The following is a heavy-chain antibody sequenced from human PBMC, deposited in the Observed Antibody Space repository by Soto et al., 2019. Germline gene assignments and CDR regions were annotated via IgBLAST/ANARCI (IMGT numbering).Heavy chain of an antibody. CDR3: ATVATHSYNWVDP. CDR1: GFTFSYYW. V-gene: IGHV3-74*01. CDR2: INADGTTT. Sequence: EVHLVESGGGLVQPGGSLRLSCAASGFTFSYYWMHWVRQAPGKGLVWVSRINADGTTTTYADSVKGRFTISRDNAKNTAYLQINNLRAEDTAVYFCATVATHSYNWVDPWGQGTLVTISS. D-gene: IGHD6-6*01. J-gene: IGHJ5*02.